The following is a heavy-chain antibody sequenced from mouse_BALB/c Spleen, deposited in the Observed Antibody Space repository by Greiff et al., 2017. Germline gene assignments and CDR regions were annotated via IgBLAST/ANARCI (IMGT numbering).Heavy chain of an antibody. CDR3: ARGHYYGCDY. V-gene: IGHV5-4*02. CDR1: GFSFSDYY. J-gene: IGHJ2*01. CDR2: ISDGGSYT. Sequence: EVQRVESGGGLVKPGGSLKLSCAASGFSFSDYYMYWVRQTPEKRLEWVATISDGGSYTYYPDSVKGRFTISRDNAKNNLYLQMSSLKSEDTAMYYCARGHYYGCDYWGQGTTLTVSS. D-gene: IGHD1-2*01.